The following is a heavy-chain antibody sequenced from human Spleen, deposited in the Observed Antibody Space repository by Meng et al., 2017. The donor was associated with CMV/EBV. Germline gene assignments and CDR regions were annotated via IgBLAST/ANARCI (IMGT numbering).Heavy chain of an antibody. D-gene: IGHD3-3*01. Sequence: SCKASGFTFSSHAMSWIRQAAGKGLEWVSLISASGADTYYADSLKGRFTISRDNSKNTLYLQINSLRAEDTALYYCAKDLNYRFLEWLLSFDYWGQGMLVTVSS. CDR1: GFTFSSHA. V-gene: IGHV3-23*01. CDR3: AKDLNYRFLEWLLSFDY. CDR2: ISASGADT. J-gene: IGHJ4*02.